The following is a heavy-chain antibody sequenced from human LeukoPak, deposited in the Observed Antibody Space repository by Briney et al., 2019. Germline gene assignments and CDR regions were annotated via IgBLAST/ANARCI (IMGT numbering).Heavy chain of an antibody. J-gene: IGHJ1*01. V-gene: IGHV3-21*01. CDR3: ARDWPTIAAAGTIPEYFQH. CDR1: GFTFSSYS. D-gene: IGHD6-13*01. Sequence: GGSLRLSCAASGFTFSSYSMNWVRQAPGKGLEWVSSIRRGSSYIYYADSVKGRFTISRDNAKNSLYLQMNSLRAEDTAVYYCARDWPTIAAAGTIPEYFQHWGQGTLVNVSS. CDR2: IRRGSSYI.